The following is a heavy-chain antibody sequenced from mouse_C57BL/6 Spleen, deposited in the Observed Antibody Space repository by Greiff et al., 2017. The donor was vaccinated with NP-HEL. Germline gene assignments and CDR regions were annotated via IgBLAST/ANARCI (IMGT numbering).Heavy chain of an antibody. Sequence: VQLQQSGPELVKPGASVKISCKASGYAFSSSWMNWVKQRPGKGLEWIGRIYPGDGDTNYNGKFKGKATLTADISSSTAYMQLSSLTSEDSAVYVCAREDYYGSSGYAMDYWGQGTSVTVSS. CDR1: GYAFSSSW. CDR3: AREDYYGSSGYAMDY. J-gene: IGHJ4*01. CDR2: IYPGDGDT. D-gene: IGHD1-1*01. V-gene: IGHV1-82*01.